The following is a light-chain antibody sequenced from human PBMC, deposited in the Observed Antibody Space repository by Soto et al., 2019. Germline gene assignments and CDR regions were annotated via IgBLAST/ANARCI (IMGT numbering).Light chain of an antibody. CDR1: QTIGKY. J-gene: IGKJ1*01. CDR3: QQYNDWWT. CDR2: DAS. V-gene: IGKV1-39*01. Sequence: DIQMTQSPSSLSATVGDRVTITCRASQTIGKYLNWYQQQPGKVPKLLIYDASYLQSGVPSRFSGSESGTDFTLTISSLQSEDFAVYYCQQYNDWWTFGQGTKVDI.